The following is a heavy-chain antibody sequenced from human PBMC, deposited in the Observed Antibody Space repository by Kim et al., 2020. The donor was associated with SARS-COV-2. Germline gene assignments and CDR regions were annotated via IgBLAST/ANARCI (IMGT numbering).Heavy chain of an antibody. D-gene: IGHD2-2*02. V-gene: IGHV1-18*04. CDR1: GYTFTSYG. J-gene: IGHJ4*02. CDR2: ISAYNGNT. Sequence: ASVKVSCKASGYTFTSYGISWVRQAPGQGLEWMGWISAYNGNTNYAQKLQGRVTMTTDTSTSTAYMELRSLRSDDTAVYYCARDPYCSSTSCYNVGFDYWGQGTLVTVSS. CDR3: ARDPYCSSTSCYNVGFDY.